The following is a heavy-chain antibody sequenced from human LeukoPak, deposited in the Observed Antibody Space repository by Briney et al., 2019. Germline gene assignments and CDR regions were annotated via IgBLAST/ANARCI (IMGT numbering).Heavy chain of an antibody. CDR1: GGSFSGYY. Sequence: PSETLSLTCAVYGGSFSGYYWSWIRQPPGKGLEWIGEINHSGSTNYNPSLKSRVTISVDTSKNQFSLKLSSVTAADTAVYYCARGHRITMIVVVMADAFDIWGQGTMVTVSS. CDR2: INHSGST. CDR3: ARGHRITMIVVVMADAFDI. J-gene: IGHJ3*02. D-gene: IGHD3-22*01. V-gene: IGHV4-34*01.